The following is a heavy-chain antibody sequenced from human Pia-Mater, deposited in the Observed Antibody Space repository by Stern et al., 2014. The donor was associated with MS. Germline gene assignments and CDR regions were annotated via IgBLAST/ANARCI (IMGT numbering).Heavy chain of an antibody. Sequence: QLQLQESGPGLVKPSETLSLTCSVSGGSITNRDYWGWIRQSPGKGLEWIGSVYYSGITYYRPSLKSRATISIDKSTNHFSPKLTSVTATDTAVYFCARGVTAVTNYVPNWCFDLWGRGTLVTISS. CDR3: ARGVTAVTNYVPNWCFDL. D-gene: IGHD4-11*01. J-gene: IGHJ2*01. V-gene: IGHV4-39*02. CDR1: GGSITNRDY. CDR2: VYYSGIT.